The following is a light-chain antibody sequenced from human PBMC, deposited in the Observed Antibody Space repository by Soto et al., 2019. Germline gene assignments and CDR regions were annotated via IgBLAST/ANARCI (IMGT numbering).Light chain of an antibody. Sequence: EIGMTQSPATLSVSPGERATLSCRASQSVNSNLAWYQQKPGQAPRLLIYGASTRVAGIPARFSGSGSGTEFSLTISSLQSEDFAVYYCQQYNNRPPDAFGQGTKLEIK. CDR3: QQYNNRPPDA. CDR2: GAS. CDR1: QSVNSN. V-gene: IGKV3-15*01. J-gene: IGKJ2*01.